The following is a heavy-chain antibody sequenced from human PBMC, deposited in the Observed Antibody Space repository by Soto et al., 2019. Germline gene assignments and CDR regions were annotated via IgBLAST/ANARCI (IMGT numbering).Heavy chain of an antibody. J-gene: IGHJ6*02. CDR1: GYTFTSYG. CDR2: ISAYNGNT. CDR3: ARVKHDYYMAGV. V-gene: IGHV1-18*01. D-gene: IGHD1-26*01. Sequence: ASVKVSYKASGYTFTSYGISWVRQAPGQGLEWMGWISAYNGNTNYAQKLQGRVTMTTDTSTSTAYMELRSLRSDDTAVYYCARVKHDYYMAGVWGQGTTVTVSS.